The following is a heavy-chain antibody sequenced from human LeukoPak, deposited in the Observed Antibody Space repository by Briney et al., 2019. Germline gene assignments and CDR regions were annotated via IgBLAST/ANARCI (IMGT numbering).Heavy chain of an antibody. CDR3: ARDHPGDISTGYQNPFDY. CDR1: GGTFSSYA. V-gene: IGHV1-18*01. Sequence: ASVKVSCKASGGTFSSYAISWVRQAPGQGLEWMGWISAYNGNTNYAQKLQGRVTMTTDTSTSTAYMELRSLRSDDTAVCYCARDHPGDISTGYQNPFDYWGQGTLVTVSS. CDR2: ISAYNGNT. J-gene: IGHJ4*02. D-gene: IGHD3-9*01.